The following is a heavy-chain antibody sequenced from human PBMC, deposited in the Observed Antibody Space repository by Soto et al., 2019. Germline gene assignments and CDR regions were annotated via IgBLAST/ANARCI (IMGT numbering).Heavy chain of an antibody. CDR2: INHSGSN. Sequence: PSETLSLTCVVSGGSFSTYYYNWIRQSPGKGLEWIGEINHSGSNNYSSSLKSRVTMSLDTSKNQFSLKLTSVTAADTAVYYCARGGSNDWQVAFDIWGQGTMVTVS. CDR1: GGSFSTYY. D-gene: IGHD3-9*01. V-gene: IGHV4-34*01. J-gene: IGHJ3*02. CDR3: ARGGSNDWQVAFDI.